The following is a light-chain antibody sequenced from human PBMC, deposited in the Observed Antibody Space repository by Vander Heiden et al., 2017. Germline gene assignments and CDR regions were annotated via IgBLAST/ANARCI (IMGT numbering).Light chain of an antibody. CDR1: SSDVGSYNL. CDR2: EVI. J-gene: IGLJ3*02. Sequence: SALTHPASVSGSPVQSITLSCTATSSDVGSYNLVSWYQQHPGKAPKLMIYEVIKRPSGVSNRFSGSKSGNTASLTISGLQAEDEADYYCCSYGRKSILWVFGGGTKLTVL. CDR3: CSYGRKSILWV. V-gene: IGLV2-23*02.